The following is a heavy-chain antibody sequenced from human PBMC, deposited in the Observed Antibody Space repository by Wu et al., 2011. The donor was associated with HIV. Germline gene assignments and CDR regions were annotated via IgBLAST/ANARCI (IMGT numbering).Heavy chain of an antibody. D-gene: IGHD3-3*01. CDR2: IIPLFGTS. V-gene: IGHV1-69*15. J-gene: IGHJ4*02. Sequence: QDQLVQSGAEVKKPGSSVKVSCRASGGSFNDYAISWVRQAPGQGLEWLGRIIPLFGTSNYAENLQDRVTFIADESTRTVFMQLSSLKSDDTAVYYCAFGGGEILNMYYFNFWGQGTLVKVSS. CDR1: GGSFNDYA. CDR3: AFGGGEILNMYYFNF.